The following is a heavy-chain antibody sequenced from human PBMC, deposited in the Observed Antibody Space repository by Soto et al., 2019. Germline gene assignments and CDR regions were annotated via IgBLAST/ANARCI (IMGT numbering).Heavy chain of an antibody. D-gene: IGHD3-22*01. CDR3: ARRRGDSIDY. V-gene: IGHV4-59*08. CDR2: ISYSGTT. CDR1: GGSISSYY. Sequence: QVQLQESGPGLVKPSETLSLTCTISGGSISSYYWSWIRQPPGKGLEWIGYISYSGTTNYNPSLKSRVTISVDTPKNQFSLKLSSVTAADTAVYYCARRRGDSIDYWGQGTLVTVSS. J-gene: IGHJ4*02.